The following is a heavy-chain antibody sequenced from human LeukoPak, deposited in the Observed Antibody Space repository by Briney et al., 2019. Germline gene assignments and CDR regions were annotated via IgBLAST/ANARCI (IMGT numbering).Heavy chain of an antibody. CDR1: GASMSSNY. V-gene: IGHV4-59*08. Sequence: PSETLSLTCNVSGASMSSNYWSWIRQPPGRGLEWTGFNHNTGSTNYNPSLNSRVTILVDTSKNQFSLKLSSVTAADTAVYYCARHVHCSGGSCYRYGMDVWGQGTTVTVSS. CDR3: ARHVHCSGGSCYRYGMDV. D-gene: IGHD2-15*01. J-gene: IGHJ6*02. CDR2: NHNTGST.